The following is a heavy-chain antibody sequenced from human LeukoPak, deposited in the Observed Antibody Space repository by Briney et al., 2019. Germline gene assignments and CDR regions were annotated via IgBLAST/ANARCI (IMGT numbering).Heavy chain of an antibody. D-gene: IGHD3-22*01. V-gene: IGHV3-23*01. CDR1: GITLSNYG. Sequence: GGSLRLSCAVSGITLSNYGMSWVRQVPGKGLEWVAGISDTGGSTNYADSVKGRFTISRDNPKNTLYLQMNSLRAEDTAVYFCAKRGVVIRVILVGFHKQAYYFDSWGQGALVT. CDR3: AKRGVVIRVILVGFHKQAYYFDS. CDR2: ISDTGGST. J-gene: IGHJ4*02.